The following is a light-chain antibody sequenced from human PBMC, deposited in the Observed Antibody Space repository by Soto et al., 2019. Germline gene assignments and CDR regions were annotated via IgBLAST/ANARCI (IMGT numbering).Light chain of an antibody. V-gene: IGKV1-33*01. Sequence: DIQMTQSPSSLSASVGDRVTITCQASQDINNYLNWYQHKPGKAPKLLIYDASNLETGVPSRFSGGGFGTDFSFTISSLQPEDIATYYCQQYDNLLITFGGGTKVEIK. J-gene: IGKJ4*01. CDR3: QQYDNLLIT. CDR2: DAS. CDR1: QDINNY.